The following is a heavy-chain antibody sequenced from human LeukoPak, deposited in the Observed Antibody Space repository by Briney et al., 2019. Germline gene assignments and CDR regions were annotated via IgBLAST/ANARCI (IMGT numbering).Heavy chain of an antibody. CDR2: INHSGST. CDR1: GGSFSGYY. CDR3: ARGKDYYDTSGYPTFHY. V-gene: IGHV4-34*01. Sequence: PSETLSLTRAVYGGSFSGYYWSWIRQPPGKGLEWIGEINHSGSTNYNPSLKSRVTISVDTSKNQLSLKLTSVLAADTAVYYCARGKDYYDTSGYPTFHYWGQGTLVTVSS. D-gene: IGHD3-22*01. J-gene: IGHJ4*02.